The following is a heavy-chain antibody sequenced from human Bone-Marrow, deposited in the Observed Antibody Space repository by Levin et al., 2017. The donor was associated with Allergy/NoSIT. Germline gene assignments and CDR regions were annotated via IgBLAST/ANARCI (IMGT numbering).Heavy chain of an antibody. V-gene: IGHV3-33*01. J-gene: IGHJ6*02. Sequence: GESLKISCAASGFTFSSYGMHWVRQAPGKGLAWLAIIWYDGSNKYYADSVKGRFTISRDNAKNTLYLQMNSLRAEDTAVYYCARGGYADASGLDVWGQGTTVTVSS. D-gene: IGHD2-8*01. CDR1: GFTFSSYG. CDR2: IWYDGSNK. CDR3: ARGGYADASGLDV.